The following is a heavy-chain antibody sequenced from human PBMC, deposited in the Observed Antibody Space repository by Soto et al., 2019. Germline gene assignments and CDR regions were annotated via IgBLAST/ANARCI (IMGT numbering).Heavy chain of an antibody. V-gene: IGHV1-69*13. Sequence: WASVKVSCKASGGTFRNYAIIWVRQAPGHGLEWMVGVIPISGPADYVQKFQGSVTVTADESTSTAYMELNSLRSEDTAAYHCAKIPGDGDAYGWGYYLGHWRQGTLGTVSS. D-gene: IGHD3-16*01. J-gene: IGHJ4*02. CDR2: VIPISGPA. CDR1: GGTFRNYA. CDR3: AKIPGDGDAYGWGYYLGH.